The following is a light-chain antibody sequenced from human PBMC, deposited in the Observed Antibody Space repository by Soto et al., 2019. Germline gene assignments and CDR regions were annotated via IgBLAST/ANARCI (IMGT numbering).Light chain of an antibody. CDR2: GAS. CDR1: QSVNSY. V-gene: IGKV3-20*01. CDR3: QQYGSSRFT. Sequence: EIVLTQSPATLSLSPGERATLSCRASQSVNSYLAWYQQQPGQAPRVVIYGASSRATGIPDRFSGSGSGTDFTLTISRLEPEDFAVYYCQQYGSSRFTFGPGTKVDIK. J-gene: IGKJ3*01.